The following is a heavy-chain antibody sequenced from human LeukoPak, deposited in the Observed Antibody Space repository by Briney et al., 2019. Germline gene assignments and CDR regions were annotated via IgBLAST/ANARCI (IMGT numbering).Heavy chain of an antibody. Sequence: SETLSLTCTVSGGSISSYYWSWIRQPPGKGLDWIGYIYYSGSTNYSPSLKSRVTISVDTSKNQFSLKLTSVTAADTAVYYCARGDPYLPLGYWGQGTLVTVSS. CDR3: ARGDPYLPLGY. CDR2: IYYSGST. CDR1: GGSISSYY. J-gene: IGHJ4*02. V-gene: IGHV4-59*01.